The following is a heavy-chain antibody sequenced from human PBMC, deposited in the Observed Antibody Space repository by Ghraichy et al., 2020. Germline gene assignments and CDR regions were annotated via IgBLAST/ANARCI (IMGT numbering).Heavy chain of an antibody. CDR1: GGSISSGTSY. Sequence: SETLSLTCTVSGGSISSGTSYWSWIRQPAGKGLEWIGRIYTSGSTNYNPSLRSRVTISVDKSKNQFSLKLSSVTAADTAVYYCARCRSGNCHFFDSWGQGTLVTVSS. CDR3: ARCRSGNCHFFDS. D-gene: IGHD2-21*01. J-gene: IGHJ4*02. V-gene: IGHV4-61*02. CDR2: IYTSGST.